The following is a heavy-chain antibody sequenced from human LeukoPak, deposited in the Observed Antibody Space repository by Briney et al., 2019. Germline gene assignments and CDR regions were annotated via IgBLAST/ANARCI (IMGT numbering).Heavy chain of an antibody. CDR1: GGTFSSYA. Sequence: SVTVSCTASGGTFSSYAISWVRQAPGQGLEWMGGIIPIFGTANYAQKFQGRVTITADESTSTAYMELSSLRSEDTAVYYCAREAAVAGLDYWGQGTLVTVSS. CDR2: IIPIFGTA. J-gene: IGHJ4*02. D-gene: IGHD6-19*01. CDR3: AREAAVAGLDY. V-gene: IGHV1-69*13.